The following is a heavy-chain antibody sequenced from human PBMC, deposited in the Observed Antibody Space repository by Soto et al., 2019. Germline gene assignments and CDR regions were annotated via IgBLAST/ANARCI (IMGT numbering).Heavy chain of an antibody. D-gene: IGHD6-13*01. CDR1: GGSISSSGYY. V-gene: IGHV4-39*01. Sequence: PSETLSLTCTVSGGSISSSGYYWGWIRQSPGMELEWIGSFDYSGNTYYSPSLKSRVAISVHTSKNQFSLMLSSVTAADTAVYYCAGGSSWYGRNWGQGTLVTVSS. J-gene: IGHJ1*01. CDR2: FDYSGNT. CDR3: AGGSSWYGRN.